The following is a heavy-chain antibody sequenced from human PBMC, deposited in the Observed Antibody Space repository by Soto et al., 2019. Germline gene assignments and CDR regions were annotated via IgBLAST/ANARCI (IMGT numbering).Heavy chain of an antibody. Sequence: SETLSLTCTVSGGSISSSSYYWGWIRQPPGKGLEWIGNIYYRGTTYCNPSLKSRVTISVDTSKNQFSLKLASVTAADTAVYYCARDYGDYQFDYWGQGTLVTVS. V-gene: IGHV4-39*02. CDR2: IYYRGTT. CDR1: GGSISSSSYY. J-gene: IGHJ4*02. CDR3: ARDYGDYQFDY. D-gene: IGHD4-17*01.